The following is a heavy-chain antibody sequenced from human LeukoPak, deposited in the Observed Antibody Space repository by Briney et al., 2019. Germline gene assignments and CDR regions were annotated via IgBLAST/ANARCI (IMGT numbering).Heavy chain of an antibody. CDR3: ARGDYSIYYYYYGMDV. CDR2: INRSGST. CDR1: GGSFSGYY. V-gene: IGHV4-34*01. D-gene: IGHD2-15*01. Sequence: SETLSLTCAVYGGSFSGYYWSWIRQPPGKGLEWIGEINRSGSTNYNPSLKSRVTISVDTSKNQFSLKLSSVTAADTAVYYCARGDYSIYYYYYGMDVWGQGTTVTVSS. J-gene: IGHJ6*02.